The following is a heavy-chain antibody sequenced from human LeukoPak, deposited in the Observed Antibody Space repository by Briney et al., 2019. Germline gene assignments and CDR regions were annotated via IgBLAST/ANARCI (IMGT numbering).Heavy chain of an antibody. CDR1: GFTSSSYA. CDR2: ISGSGGST. D-gene: IGHD3-22*01. Sequence: GGSLRLSCAASGFTSSSYAMSWVRQAPGKELEWVSAISGSGGSTYYADSVKGRFTISRDNSKNTLYLQMNSLRAEDTAVYYCAKDRDYDSSHDYWGQGTLVTVSS. CDR3: AKDRDYDSSHDY. V-gene: IGHV3-23*01. J-gene: IGHJ4*02.